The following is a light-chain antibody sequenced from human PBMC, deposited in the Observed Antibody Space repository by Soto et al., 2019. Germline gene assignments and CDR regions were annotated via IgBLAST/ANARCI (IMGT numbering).Light chain of an antibody. CDR1: QGIGND. CDR3: LQDYKYPLT. Sequence: AIQMTQSPSSLSASLGDRVTITCRASQGIGNDLGWYQQKPGKAPNLLIYSASSLQTGVPSRFSGSGSGTDFTLTISSLQPEDFATYYCLQDYKYPLTFGGGTKVDIK. V-gene: IGKV1-6*01. CDR2: SAS. J-gene: IGKJ4*01.